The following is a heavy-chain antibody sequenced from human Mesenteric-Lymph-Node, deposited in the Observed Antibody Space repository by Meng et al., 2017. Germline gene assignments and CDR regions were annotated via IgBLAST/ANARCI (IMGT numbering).Heavy chain of an antibody. CDR1: GYTFTNYD. CDR2: MNFYSGNA. CDR3: ATAYCSGSNGSYYSHYGMEV. V-gene: IGHV1-8*01. D-gene: IGHD2-15*01. J-gene: IGHJ6*02. Sequence: ASVMVSCKASGYTFTNYDIYWVRQAPGQGREWMGWMNFYSGNAGYAQKFKDRVTMTTSTSISTAYMELRSLDSGDTAVYYCATAYCSGSNGSYYSHYGMEVWGQGTMVTVSS.